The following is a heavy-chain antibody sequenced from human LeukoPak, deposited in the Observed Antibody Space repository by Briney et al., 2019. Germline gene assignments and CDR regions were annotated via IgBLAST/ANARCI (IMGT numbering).Heavy chain of an antibody. CDR3: AKDHYVSGRYDAFDI. J-gene: IGHJ3*02. D-gene: IGHD3-10*01. V-gene: IGHV3-23*01. CDR2: ITTSGGST. CDR1: GFTFSIYA. Sequence: PGRSLRLSCAASGFTFSIYAMNWVRQAPGEGLEWVSSITTSGGSTYYADSVKGRFTISRDNAKNTLYLQMNSLRAEDTAVYYCAKDHYVSGRYDAFDIWGQGTMVTVSS.